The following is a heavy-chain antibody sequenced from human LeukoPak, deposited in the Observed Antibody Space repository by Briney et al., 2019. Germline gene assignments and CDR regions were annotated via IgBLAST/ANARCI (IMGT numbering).Heavy chain of an antibody. CDR3: ARFVMYYYMDV. Sequence: SETLSLTCTVSGGSISGYYWSWIRQHPGKGLEWIGYIYYSGSTYYNPSLKSRVTISVDTSKNQFSLKLSSVTAADTAVYYCARFVMYYYMDVWGKGTTVTVSS. D-gene: IGHD3-16*02. CDR1: GGSISGYY. CDR2: IYYSGST. V-gene: IGHV4-31*03. J-gene: IGHJ6*03.